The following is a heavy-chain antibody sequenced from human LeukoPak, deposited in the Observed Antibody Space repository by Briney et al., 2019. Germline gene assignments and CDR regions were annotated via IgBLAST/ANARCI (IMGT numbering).Heavy chain of an antibody. CDR1: GFTFSDYA. V-gene: IGHV3-30-3*01. Sequence: GRSLRLSCAASGFTFSDYAMHWVRQAPGKGLEWVAVISKDGSDKYYPGSVRGRFTISRDSAKNSLYLQMNSLRAEDTAIYYCARDSSYGMDVWGQGTTVTVSS. J-gene: IGHJ6*02. CDR3: ARDSSYGMDV. CDR2: ISKDGSDK.